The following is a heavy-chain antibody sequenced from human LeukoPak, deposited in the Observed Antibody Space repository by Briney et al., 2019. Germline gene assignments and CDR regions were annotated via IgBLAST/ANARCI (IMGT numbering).Heavy chain of an antibody. CDR3: ARTYYGSGSYYGY. V-gene: IGHV1-8*01. D-gene: IGHD3-10*01. CDR1: GYTFTSYD. Sequence: ASVRVSCKASGYTFTSYDINWVRQATGQGLEWMGWMNPNSGNTGYAQKFQGRVTMTRNTSISTAYMELSSLRSEDTAVYYCARTYYGSGSYYGYWGQGILVTVSS. CDR2: MNPNSGNT. J-gene: IGHJ4*02.